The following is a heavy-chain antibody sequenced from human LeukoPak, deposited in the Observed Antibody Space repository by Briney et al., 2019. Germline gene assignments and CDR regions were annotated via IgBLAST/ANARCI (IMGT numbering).Heavy chain of an antibody. CDR2: ISSSSSYI. V-gene: IGHV3-21*04. J-gene: IGHJ4*02. CDR3: ARKGGYGSGRTYDY. CDR1: GFTFSSYS. D-gene: IGHD5-18*01. Sequence: GGSLRLSCAASGFTFSSYSMTWVRQAPGKGLEWVSSISSSSSYIYYADSVKGRFTISRDSAKNSLYLQMNSLRAEDTAVYYCARKGGYGSGRTYDYWGQGTLVTVSS.